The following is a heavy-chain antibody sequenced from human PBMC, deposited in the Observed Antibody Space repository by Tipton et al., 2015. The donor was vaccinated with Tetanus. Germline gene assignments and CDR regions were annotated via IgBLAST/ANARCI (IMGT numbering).Heavy chain of an antibody. V-gene: IGHV4-61*08. Sequence: TLSLTCSVSGGSVRSGDYQWNWIRQPPGKGLEWLAYISNSGRTNSNYSLKSRITISQDKSKNQFSLRLTSVTAADTAVYYCARANYDFPKKGPFDSWGPGTQVIVSS. CDR1: GGSVRSGDYQ. CDR2: ISNSGRT. CDR3: ARANYDFPKKGPFDS. D-gene: IGHD3-3*01. J-gene: IGHJ4*02.